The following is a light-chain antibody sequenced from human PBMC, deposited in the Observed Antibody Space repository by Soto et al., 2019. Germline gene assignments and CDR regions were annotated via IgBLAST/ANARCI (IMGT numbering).Light chain of an antibody. CDR3: QSYDASLNWV. J-gene: IGLJ3*02. Sequence: QSVLTQPPSVSGAPGQRVTISCSGHSSNIGAGYAVHWYQLLPGAAPKLLIYTITNRLPGVPDRFSGSRSGPSASLAITGLRAEYECEYSCQSYDASLNWVFGGGTKLAVL. CDR2: TIT. CDR1: SSNIGAGYA. V-gene: IGLV1-40*01.